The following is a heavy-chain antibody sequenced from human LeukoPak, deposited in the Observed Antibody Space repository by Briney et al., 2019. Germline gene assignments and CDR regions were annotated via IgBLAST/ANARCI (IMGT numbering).Heavy chain of an antibody. CDR1: GYTFTGYY. J-gene: IGHJ5*02. V-gene: IGHV1-2*06. Sequence: AASVTVSCTASGYTFTGYYMHWVRQAPGQGLEWMGRINPNSGGTNYAQKFQGRVTMTRDTSISTAYMELRSLRSDDTAVYYCARDDGLVPAGTWFDPWGQGTLVTVSS. D-gene: IGHD2-2*01. CDR2: INPNSGGT. CDR3: ARDDGLVPAGTWFDP.